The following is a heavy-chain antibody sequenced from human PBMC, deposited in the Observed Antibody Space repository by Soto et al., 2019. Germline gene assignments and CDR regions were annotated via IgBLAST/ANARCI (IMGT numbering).Heavy chain of an antibody. D-gene: IGHD3-22*01. CDR3: ARPYDSSQSPRFDY. CDR2: ISPYNGKT. CDR1: GYSFTTYG. J-gene: IGHJ4*02. Sequence: ASVKVSCKASGYSFTTYGIFWVRQAPGQGLEWMGWISPYNGKTNYAQNLQGRVSMTTDTSTTTAYMELRSLRSEDTAVYYCARPYDSSQSPRFDYWGQGTLVTVPS. V-gene: IGHV1-18*01.